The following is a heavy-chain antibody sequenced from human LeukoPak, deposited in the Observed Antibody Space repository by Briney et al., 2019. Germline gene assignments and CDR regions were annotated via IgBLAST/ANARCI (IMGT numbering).Heavy chain of an antibody. V-gene: IGHV4-34*01. CDR2: IYYSGSI. CDR1: GGSFSGYY. CDR3: ARAPIVVVPAAKVGGYYYGMDV. D-gene: IGHD2-2*01. Sequence: PSETLSLTCAVYGGSFSGYYWSWIRQHPGKGLEWIGYIYYSGSIYYNPSLKSRVTISMDTSKNQFSLKLSSVTAADTAVYYCARAPIVVVPAAKVGGYYYGMDVWGQGTTVTVSS. J-gene: IGHJ6*02.